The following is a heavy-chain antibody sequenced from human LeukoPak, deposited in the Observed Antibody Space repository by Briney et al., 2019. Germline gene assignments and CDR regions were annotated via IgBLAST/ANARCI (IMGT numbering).Heavy chain of an antibody. CDR3: AKDVNIAVAGAFDY. V-gene: IGHV3-30*02. J-gene: IGHJ4*02. CDR2: IRYDGSNK. Sequence: GGSLRLSCAASGFTFSSYGMHWVRQAPGKGLEWVAFIRYDGSNKYYADSVKGRFTISRDNSKNTLYLQMNSLRAEDTALYYCAKDVNIAVAGAFDYWGQGTLVTVSS. D-gene: IGHD6-19*01. CDR1: GFTFSSYG.